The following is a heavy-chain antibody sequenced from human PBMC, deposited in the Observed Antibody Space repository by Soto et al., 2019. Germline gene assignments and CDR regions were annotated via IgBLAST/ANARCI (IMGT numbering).Heavy chain of an antibody. CDR3: ARPQYSTGWYMGY. Sequence: PSETLSLTCTVSGDSISSSSYYWGWIRQPPGKGLEWIGSIYHSGSTYYNPSLKSRVTISVDTSKNQFSLNLSSVTAADTAVYYCARPQYSTGWYMGYWGQGTLVTVSS. CDR1: GDSISSSSYY. J-gene: IGHJ4*02. D-gene: IGHD6-19*01. CDR2: IYHSGST. V-gene: IGHV4-39*01.